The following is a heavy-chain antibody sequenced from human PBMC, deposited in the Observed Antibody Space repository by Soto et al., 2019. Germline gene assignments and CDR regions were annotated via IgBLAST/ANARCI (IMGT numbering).Heavy chain of an antibody. CDR2: ISAYNGNT. D-gene: IGHD3-3*01. CDR3: ARCYPLYRSGCRNWFDP. J-gene: IGHJ5*02. CDR1: GYTFTSYG. V-gene: IGHV1-18*01. Sequence: GASVKVSCKASGYTFTSYGISWVRQAPGQGLEWMGWISAYNGNTNYAQKLQGRVTMTTDTSTSTAYMELRSLRSDDTAVYYCARCYPLYRSGCRNWFDPWGQGTLVTVSS.